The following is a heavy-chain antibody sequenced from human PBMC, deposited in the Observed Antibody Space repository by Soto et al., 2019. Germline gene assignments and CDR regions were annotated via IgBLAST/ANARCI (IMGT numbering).Heavy chain of an antibody. V-gene: IGHV3-23*01. CDR1: GFTFSSYA. J-gene: IGHJ6*02. CDR3: AKDQSYDILTGYYPRYYYGMDV. Sequence: GGSLRLSCATSGFTFSSYAMSWVRQAPGKGLEWVSAISGSGGSTYYADSVKGRFTISRDNSKNTLYLQMNSLRAEDTAVYYCAKDQSYDILTGYYPRYYYGMDVWGQETMVTVSS. D-gene: IGHD3-9*01. CDR2: ISGSGGST.